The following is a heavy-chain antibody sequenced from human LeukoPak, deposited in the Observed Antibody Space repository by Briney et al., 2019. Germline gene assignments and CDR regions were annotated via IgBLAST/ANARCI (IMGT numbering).Heavy chain of an antibody. CDR3: ARGSAPYYYGMDV. J-gene: IGHJ6*02. Sequence: PSETLSLTCAVYGGSFSGYYWSWIRQPPGKGLEWIGEINHSGSTNYNPSLKSRVTISVDTSKNQFSLKLSSVTAADTAVYYCARGSAPYYYGMDVWGQGTTVTVSS. CDR2: INHSGST. V-gene: IGHV4-34*01. CDR1: GGSFSGYY.